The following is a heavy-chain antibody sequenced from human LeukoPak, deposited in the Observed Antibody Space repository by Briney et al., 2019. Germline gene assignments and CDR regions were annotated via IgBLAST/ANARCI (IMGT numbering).Heavy chain of an antibody. CDR1: GGSISSYY. Sequence: PSETLSLTCTVSGGSISSYYWSWIRQPAGKGLEWIGRIYTSGSTNYNPSLKSRVTISVDKSKSQFSLKLSSVTAADTAVYYCARERDGIVVVPAAIRGEYYYYYMDVWGKGTTVTVSS. CDR2: IYTSGST. J-gene: IGHJ6*03. V-gene: IGHV4-4*07. D-gene: IGHD2-2*02. CDR3: ARERDGIVVVPAAIRGEYYYYYMDV.